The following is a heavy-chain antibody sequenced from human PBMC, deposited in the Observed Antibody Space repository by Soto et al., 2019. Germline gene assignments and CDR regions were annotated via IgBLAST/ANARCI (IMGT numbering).Heavy chain of an antibody. CDR1: GGSISGYD. CDR3: ATVPINTVTTRSWFDP. V-gene: IGHV4-59*13. J-gene: IGHJ5*02. CDR2: IYNRGRT. Sequence: PSETLSLTCPVSGGSISGYDWSWIRQPPGKGLEWIVNIYNRGRTNYNPSLKSRVTISVDTSKNQFSLKVNSVTGADTAVYYCATVPINTVTTRSWFDPWGPGTLVTVSS. D-gene: IGHD5-12*01.